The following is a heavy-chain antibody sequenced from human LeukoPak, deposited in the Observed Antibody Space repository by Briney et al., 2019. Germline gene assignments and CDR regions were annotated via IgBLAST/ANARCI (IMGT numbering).Heavy chain of an antibody. CDR3: ARDDVGLATTAHYFDS. Sequence: GRSLRLSCAASGFTFSSYGMHWVRQAPGKGLEWVAIISDDGTHQYYADSVKGRFTISRDDSKNMVFLQMNSLRPEDSAVYYCARDDVGLATTAHYFDSWGQGTLVTVS. D-gene: IGHD5-24*01. J-gene: IGHJ4*02. V-gene: IGHV3-30*03. CDR1: GFTFSSYG. CDR2: ISDDGTHQ.